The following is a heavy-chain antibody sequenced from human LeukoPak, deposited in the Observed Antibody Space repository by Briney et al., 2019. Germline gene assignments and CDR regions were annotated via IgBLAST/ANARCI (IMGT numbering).Heavy chain of an antibody. V-gene: IGHV4-4*07. Sequence: SETLSLTCTVSGGSISDYYWSWIRQPAGKGREWIGRIYTSGSTNYNPSLKSRVTMSVDTSKNQFSLKLTSVTAADTGVYYCARGGIAVSGGDYWGQGTLVTVSS. D-gene: IGHD6-19*01. CDR1: GGSISDYY. J-gene: IGHJ4*02. CDR3: ARGGIAVSGGDY. CDR2: IYTSGST.